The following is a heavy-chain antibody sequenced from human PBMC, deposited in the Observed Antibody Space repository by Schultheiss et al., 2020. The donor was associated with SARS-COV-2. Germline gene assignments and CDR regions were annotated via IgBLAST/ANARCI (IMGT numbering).Heavy chain of an antibody. CDR3: ARARVVPAAISYFDY. Sequence: GGSLRLSCAASGFTFSDYYMSWIRQAPGKGLEWVSYISSSGSTIYYADSVKGRFTISRDNSKNTLYLQMNSLRAEDTAVYYCARARVVPAAISYFDYWGQGTLVTVSS. CDR2: ISSSGSTI. D-gene: IGHD2-2*01. J-gene: IGHJ4*02. CDR1: GFTFSDYY. V-gene: IGHV3-11*04.